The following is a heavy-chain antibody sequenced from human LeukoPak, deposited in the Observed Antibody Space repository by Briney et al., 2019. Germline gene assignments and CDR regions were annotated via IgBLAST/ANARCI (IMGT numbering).Heavy chain of an antibody. J-gene: IGHJ2*01. CDR1: GLSFDNAW. CDR3: TTMGGNNWFDWYFDL. CDR2: TRGKIDGGTT. V-gene: IGHV3-15*01. Sequence: PGGSLRLSCAASGLSFDNAWMSWVRQVPGKGLEWVGRTRGKIDGGTTDYAAPVKGRFTISRDDSESTLYLHLTSLQIEDAAMYYCTTMGGNNWFDWYFDLWGRGTLVTVYS. D-gene: IGHD1-1*01.